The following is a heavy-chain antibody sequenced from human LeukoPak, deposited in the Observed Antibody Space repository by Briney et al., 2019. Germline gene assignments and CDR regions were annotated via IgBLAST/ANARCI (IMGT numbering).Heavy chain of an antibody. CDR3: ATQATSGWHFS. J-gene: IGHJ5*02. D-gene: IGHD6-19*01. Sequence: ASVKVSCKASGYTFTGYYMHWVRQAPGQGPEWMGWINPNSGGTNYAQRFQGRVTMTRDTSLSTVYMELSRLRSDDTAVYYCATQATSGWHFSWGQGTLVTVSS. CDR2: INPNSGGT. V-gene: IGHV1-2*02. CDR1: GYTFTGYY.